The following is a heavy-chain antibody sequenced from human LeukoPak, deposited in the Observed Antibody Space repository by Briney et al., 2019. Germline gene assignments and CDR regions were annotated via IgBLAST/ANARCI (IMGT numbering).Heavy chain of an antibody. Sequence: PGGSLRLSCAASGFTFSSYSMNWVRQAPGKGLEWVSSISSSSSYIYYADSVKGQFTISRDNAKNSLYLQMNSLRAEDTAVYYCARDRGRAVAGTPNWFDPWGQGTLVTVSS. CDR1: GFTFSSYS. CDR2: ISSSSSYI. J-gene: IGHJ5*02. CDR3: ARDRGRAVAGTPNWFDP. V-gene: IGHV3-21*01. D-gene: IGHD6-19*01.